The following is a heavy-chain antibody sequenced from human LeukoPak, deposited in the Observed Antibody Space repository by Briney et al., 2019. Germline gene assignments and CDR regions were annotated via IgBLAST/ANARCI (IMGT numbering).Heavy chain of an antibody. D-gene: IGHD3-10*01. CDR1: GGSMSGVF. J-gene: IGHJ6*02. V-gene: IGHV4-59*13. CDR3: ARTSRHFYGSGTNLTPWPAGMDV. Sequence: PSETLSLTCTVSGGSMSGVFWTWIRQPPGRELEWTGSIYYSGSSTKYNPSLKSRVTISLHTSKSQFSLNLNSATAADTGVYYCARTSRHFYGSGTNLTPWPAGMDVWGQGTTVTVSS. CDR2: IYYSGSST.